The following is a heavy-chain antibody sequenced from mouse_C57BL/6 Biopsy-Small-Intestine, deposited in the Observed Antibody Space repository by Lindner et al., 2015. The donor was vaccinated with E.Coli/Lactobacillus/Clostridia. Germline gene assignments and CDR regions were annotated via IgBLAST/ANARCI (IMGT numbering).Heavy chain of an antibody. CDR3: ARVVTKSLVRSPTDY. V-gene: IGHV1S20*02. J-gene: IGHJ4*01. CDR2: ISAYTENT. Sequence: SVKVSCKTSGYTFTSYGISWVRQAPGQGLEWMGWISAYTENTNYAPKFQDRLTMTIHTPTTTAYMELRSLTSNDTAVYFCARVVTKSLVRSPTDYWGQGTLVTVSS. CDR1: GYTFTSYG. D-gene: IGHD2-10*01.